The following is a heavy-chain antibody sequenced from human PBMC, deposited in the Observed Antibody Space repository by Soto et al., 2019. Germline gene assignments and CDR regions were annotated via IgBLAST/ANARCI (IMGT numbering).Heavy chain of an antibody. CDR3: ARAASGELHYDY. CDR2: IYYSGST. D-gene: IGHD2-15*01. J-gene: IGHJ4*02. V-gene: IGHV4-59*01. Sequence: SETLSLTCTVSGGSISSYYWSWIRQPPGKGLEWIGYIYYSGSTNYNPSLKSRVTISVDTSKNQFSLKLSSVTAADTAVYYCARAASGELHYDYWGQGTLVTVSS. CDR1: GGSISSYY.